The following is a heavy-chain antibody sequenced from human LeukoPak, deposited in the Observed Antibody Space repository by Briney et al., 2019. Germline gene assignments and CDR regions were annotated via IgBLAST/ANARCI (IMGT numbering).Heavy chain of an antibody. V-gene: IGHV1-69*05. CDR3: ARNKDYMDV. Sequence: ASVKVSCKASGGTCSRYAIRWVRQAPGQGLEWMGGINPIFRTANYAQKFQGRVTITTDESTSTAYMELSSLRSADTAVYYCARNKDYMDVCGKGTTVTVSS. J-gene: IGHJ6*03. CDR2: INPIFRTA. CDR1: GGTCSRYA.